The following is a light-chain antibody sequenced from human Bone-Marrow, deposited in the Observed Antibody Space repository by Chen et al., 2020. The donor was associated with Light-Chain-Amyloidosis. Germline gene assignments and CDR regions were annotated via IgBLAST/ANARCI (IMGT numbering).Light chain of an antibody. V-gene: IGLV8-61*01. CDR1: SGSVSTSHT. CDR3: LLYMSSGISV. J-gene: IGLJ1*01. Sequence: QIVVTTEPSFSVSSGGTITLTCGLNSGSVSTSHTSSWIQQTPGQTPRTLIYNTNTRSSGVTPRFSGGMIGDKAALTITGAQADDEASYYCLLYMSSGISVFGAGTTVTVL. CDR2: NTN.